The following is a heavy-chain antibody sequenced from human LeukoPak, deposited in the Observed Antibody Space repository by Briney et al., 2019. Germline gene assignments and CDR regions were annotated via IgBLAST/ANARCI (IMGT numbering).Heavy chain of an antibody. Sequence: GGSLRRSCAGCGFTFNTYGMDWVRQAPGKGLVWVARIDTDGKTTTYADSVKGRFTVSRDNAKNMLYVQMNSLRAEDTAVYYCVRDKDGYNFWGPGTLVSVSS. V-gene: IGHV3-74*01. J-gene: IGHJ4*02. CDR3: VRDKDGYNF. D-gene: IGHD5-24*01. CDR2: IDTDGKTT. CDR1: GFTFNTYG.